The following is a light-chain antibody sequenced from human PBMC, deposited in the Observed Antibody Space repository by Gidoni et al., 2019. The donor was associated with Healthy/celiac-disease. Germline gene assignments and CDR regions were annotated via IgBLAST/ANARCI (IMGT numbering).Light chain of an antibody. J-gene: IGKJ4*01. Sequence: DIQMTQSPSSLSASVGDRVTITCRASQSISSYVNWYQQKPGKAPKLLIYAASSLQSGVPSRFSCSGSGTDFTLTISSLQPEDFATYYCQQSYSTPPLTFGGGTKVEIK. CDR2: AAS. CDR3: QQSYSTPPLT. CDR1: QSISSY. V-gene: IGKV1-39*01.